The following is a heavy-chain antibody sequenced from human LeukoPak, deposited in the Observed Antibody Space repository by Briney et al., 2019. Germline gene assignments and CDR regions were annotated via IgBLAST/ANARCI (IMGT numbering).Heavy chain of an antibody. CDR2: IYSGGST. CDR3: ARAWASSSWYSLDY. CDR1: GFTVSSNY. V-gene: IGHV3-66*01. Sequence: GGSLRLSCAASGFTVSSNYMSWVCQAPGKGLEWVSVIYSGGSTYYADSVKGRFTISRDNSKNTLYLQMNSLRAEDTAVYYCARAWASSSWYSLDYWGQGTLVTVSS. D-gene: IGHD6-13*01. J-gene: IGHJ4*02.